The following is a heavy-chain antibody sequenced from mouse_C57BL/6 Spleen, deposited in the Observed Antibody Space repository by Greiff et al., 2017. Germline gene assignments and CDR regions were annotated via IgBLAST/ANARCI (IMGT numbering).Heavy chain of an antibody. Sequence: QVQLQQPGAELVKPGASVKLSCKASGYTFTSYWMHWVKQRPGQGLEWIGMIHPNSGSTNYNEKFKSKATLTVDKSSSTAYMQLSSLTSEDSAVYYCARGGNLDYYDYDWFAYWGQGTLVTVSA. D-gene: IGHD2-4*01. V-gene: IGHV1-64*01. CDR2: IHPNSGST. CDR3: ARGGNLDYYDYDWFAY. CDR1: GYTFTSYW. J-gene: IGHJ3*01.